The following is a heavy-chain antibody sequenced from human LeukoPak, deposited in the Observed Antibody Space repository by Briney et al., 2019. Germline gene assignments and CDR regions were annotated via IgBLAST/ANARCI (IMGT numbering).Heavy chain of an antibody. CDR1: GFTVSSNY. D-gene: IGHD3-3*01. J-gene: IGHJ6*03. CDR3: ARETPYYDFWSGYYPDYYYMDV. V-gene: IGHV3-66*02. CDR2: IYSGGST. Sequence: PGGSLRLSCAASGFTVSSNYMSWVRQAPGKGLEWVSVIYSGGSTYYADSVKGRFTISRDNSKNTLYLQMNSLRAEDTAVYYCARETPYYDFWSGYYPDYYYMDVWGKGTTVTVSS.